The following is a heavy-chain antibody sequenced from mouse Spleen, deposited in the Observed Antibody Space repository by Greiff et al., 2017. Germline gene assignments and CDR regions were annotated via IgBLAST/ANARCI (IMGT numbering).Heavy chain of an antibody. CDR2: IDPANGNT. D-gene: IGHD2-12*01. CDR3: ARGGYYIYGGLDY. Sequence: EVKLVESVAELVRPGASVKLSCTASGFNIKNTYMHWVKQRPEQGLEWIGRIDPANGNTKYAPKFQGKATLTVDNSSNTAYLQLSSLTSEDTAIYYCARGGYYIYGGLDYWGQGTTLTVSS. J-gene: IGHJ2*01. V-gene: IGHV14-3*01. CDR1: GFNIKNTY.